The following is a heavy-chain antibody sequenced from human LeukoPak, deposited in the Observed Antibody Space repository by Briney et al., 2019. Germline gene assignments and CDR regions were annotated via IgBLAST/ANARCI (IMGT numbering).Heavy chain of an antibody. CDR2: IHNSGSS. J-gene: IGHJ5*02. CDR1: GGSISSSGYH. D-gene: IGHD3-16*01. V-gene: IGHV4-39*01. Sequence: SETLSLTCTVSGGSISSSGYHWGWIRQPPGKGLEWVGNIHNSGSSYYNLSLKSRVTISVDKSKNQFSLKLSSVTAADTAVYYCARFTPQGYGWGGYNRFDPWGQGTLVTVSS. CDR3: ARFTPQGYGWGGYNRFDP.